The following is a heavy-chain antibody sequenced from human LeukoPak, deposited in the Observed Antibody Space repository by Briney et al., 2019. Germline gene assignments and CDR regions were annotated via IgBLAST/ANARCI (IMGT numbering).Heavy chain of an antibody. V-gene: IGHV1-69*05. Sequence: SVKVSCKASGGTFSSYAIRWVRQAPGQGLEWMGGIISIFGTANYAQKFQGRVTITTDESTSTAYMELSSLRSEDTAVYYCARSTTVPFFDYWGQGTLVTVSS. D-gene: IGHD4-17*01. J-gene: IGHJ4*02. CDR3: ARSTTVPFFDY. CDR1: GGTFSSYA. CDR2: IISIFGTA.